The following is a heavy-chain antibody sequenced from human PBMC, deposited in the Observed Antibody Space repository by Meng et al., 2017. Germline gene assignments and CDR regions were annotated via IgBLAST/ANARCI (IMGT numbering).Heavy chain of an antibody. CDR1: GYSSTAYY. CDR3: ARDEDISAAGKLFGDY. Sequence: QGEFGQSGAGVKKPGAAVKVSCKPSGYSSTAYYIHWLRQAPGQGLEWMGRIDPNSGVTEYAHKFHGRVTVTGDTSISTAYMELRRLTSDDTAVYYCARDEDISAAGKLFGDYWGQGTLVTVSS. V-gene: IGHV1-2*06. J-gene: IGHJ4*02. CDR2: IDPNSGVT. D-gene: IGHD6-13*01.